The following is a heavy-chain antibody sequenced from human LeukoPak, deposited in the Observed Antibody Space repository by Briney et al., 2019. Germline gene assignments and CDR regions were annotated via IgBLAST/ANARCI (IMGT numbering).Heavy chain of an antibody. Sequence: GGSLRLSCAASGLTFSTYGMHWVRQAPGKGLEWVAIISYDGGNEYYADSVKGRFTISRDNSKSTLHLQMNSLRAEDSAVFYCAKDQKRDSGYYAMDVWGQGTTVTVSS. D-gene: IGHD2-21*01. J-gene: IGHJ6*02. CDR3: AKDQKRDSGYYAMDV. V-gene: IGHV3-30*18. CDR1: GLTFSTYG. CDR2: ISYDGGNE.